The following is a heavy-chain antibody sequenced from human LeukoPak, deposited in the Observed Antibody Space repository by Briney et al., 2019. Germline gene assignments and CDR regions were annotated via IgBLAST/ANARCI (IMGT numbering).Heavy chain of an antibody. V-gene: IGHV4-59*01. J-gene: IGHJ4*02. CDR3: ARVGATTLHDY. CDR1: GGSISSYY. CDR2: IYYSGST. D-gene: IGHD1-26*01. Sequence: SETLSLTCTVSGGSISSYYWSWIRQSPGKGLEWIGYIYYSGSTNYNPSLKSRVTISVDTSKNQFSLKLSSVTAADTAVYYCARVGATTLHDYWGQGTLVTVFS.